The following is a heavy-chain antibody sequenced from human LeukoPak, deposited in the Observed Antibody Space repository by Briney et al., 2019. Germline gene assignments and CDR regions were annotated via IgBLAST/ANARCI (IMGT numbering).Heavy chain of an antibody. V-gene: IGHV1-69*05. D-gene: IGHD6-19*01. CDR2: IIPMFGTS. J-gene: IGHJ5*02. CDR1: GGTFSSYA. Sequence: AASVKVSCKASGGTFSSYAISRVRQGPGQGLEWMGGIIPMFGTSNYAQKFQGRVTITTDESTSTAYMELSSLRSEDTAVYYCAREPPSWAVAADNNWFDPWGQGTLVTVSS. CDR3: AREPPSWAVAADNNWFDP.